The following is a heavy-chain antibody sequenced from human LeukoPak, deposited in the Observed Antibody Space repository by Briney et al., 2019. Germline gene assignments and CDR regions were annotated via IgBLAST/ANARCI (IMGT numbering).Heavy chain of an antibody. CDR3: ASFASIRAFDI. CDR1: GGSFSGYY. D-gene: IGHD6-6*01. J-gene: IGHJ3*02. Sequence: ETSETLSLTCAVYGGSFSGYYWSWIRQPPGKGLEWIGEINHSGSTNYNPSLKSRVTISVDTSKNQFSLKLSSVTAADTAVYYCASFASIRAFDIWGQGTMVTVSS. CDR2: INHSGST. V-gene: IGHV4-34*01.